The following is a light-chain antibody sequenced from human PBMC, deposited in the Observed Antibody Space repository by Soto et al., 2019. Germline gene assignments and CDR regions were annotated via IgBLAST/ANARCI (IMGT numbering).Light chain of an antibody. CDR2: DVS. Sequence: QSALTQPRSVSGSPGQSVTISCTGTSSYVGGYNYVSWYQQHPGKAPKLMIYDVSKRPSGVPDRFSGSKSGTTASLTISGLQAEDEADYYCCLFAGSYTRWVFGGGTKVTVL. CDR3: CLFAGSYTRWV. CDR1: SSYVGGYNY. J-gene: IGLJ3*02. V-gene: IGLV2-11*01.